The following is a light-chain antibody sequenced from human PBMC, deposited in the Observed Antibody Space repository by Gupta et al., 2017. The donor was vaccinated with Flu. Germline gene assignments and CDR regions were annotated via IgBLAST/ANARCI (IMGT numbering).Light chain of an antibody. V-gene: IGKV3-15*01. CDR3: QQYNSWPRT. CDR2: GAS. J-gene: IGKJ1*01. CDR1: QSVRSH. Sequence: PVTLSVSPGERATLSCRASQSVRSHLAWYQQKPGQTPRLLIYGASTRATGIPARFSGSGSGTEFTLTISSLQSEDFAVYHCQQYNSWPRTFGQGTKVEIK.